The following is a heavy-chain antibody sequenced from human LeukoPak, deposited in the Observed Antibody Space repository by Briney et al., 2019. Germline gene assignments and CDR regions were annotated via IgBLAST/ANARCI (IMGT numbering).Heavy chain of an antibody. J-gene: IGHJ4*02. CDR3: TRDDIVGARDFDY. D-gene: IGHD1-26*01. CDR2: INPNSGDT. Sequence: ASVNVSCKASGYTFTDYYIHWVRQASGQGLEGMGWINPNSGDTKSAQKLQGRLTMTRDTSITTAYMDLSRLTSDDTAVYYCTRDDIVGARDFDYWGQGTLVTVSS. V-gene: IGHV1-2*02. CDR1: GYTFTDYY.